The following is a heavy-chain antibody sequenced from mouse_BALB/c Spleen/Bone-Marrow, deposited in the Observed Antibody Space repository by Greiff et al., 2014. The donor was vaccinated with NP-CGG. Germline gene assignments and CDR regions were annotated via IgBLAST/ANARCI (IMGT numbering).Heavy chain of an antibody. CDR2: MWRGGNT. CDR3: AKNGGNNYFDY. D-gene: IGHD2-1*01. J-gene: IGHJ2*01. Sequence: VQVVESGPGLVQPSQSLSITCTVSGFSLTNSGVHWVRQSPGKGLEWLGVMWRGGNTDYNAAFMSRLSITKDNSKSQVFFKMNSLQADDSAIYYCAKNGGNNYFDYWGQGTTLTVSS. CDR1: GFSLTNSG. V-gene: IGHV2-5*01.